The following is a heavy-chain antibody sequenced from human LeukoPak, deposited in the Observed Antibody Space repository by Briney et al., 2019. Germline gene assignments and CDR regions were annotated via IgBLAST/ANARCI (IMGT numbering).Heavy chain of an antibody. V-gene: IGHV3-30*18. Sequence: GGSLRLSCAASGFTFNSYGMHWVRQAPGKGLEWVAVISYDGTNKYYAASVKGRITISRDNSKNTLYLQMNDLRAEDTAVYYCAKDHGSGSLLYYFDFWGQGTLVTVSS. CDR3: AKDHGSGSLLYYFDF. CDR2: ISYDGTNK. D-gene: IGHD3-10*01. J-gene: IGHJ4*02. CDR1: GFTFNSYG.